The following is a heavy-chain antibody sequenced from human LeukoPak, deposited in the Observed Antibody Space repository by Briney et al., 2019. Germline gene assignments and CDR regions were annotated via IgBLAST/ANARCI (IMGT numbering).Heavy chain of an antibody. Sequence: GGSLRLSCAASGFTFRLYSMNWVRQAPGEGLEWLSYISGSTRTTNDADSVKGRFSISRDNAKNLLYLQMSSLGVEDTAVYYCARSITMAVENAFDIWGQGTMVTVSS. J-gene: IGHJ3*02. CDR2: ISGSTRTT. CDR3: ARSITMAVENAFDI. CDR1: GFTFRLYS. V-gene: IGHV3-48*04. D-gene: IGHD3-10*01.